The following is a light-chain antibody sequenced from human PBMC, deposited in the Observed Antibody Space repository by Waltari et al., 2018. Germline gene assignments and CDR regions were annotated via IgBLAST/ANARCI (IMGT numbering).Light chain of an antibody. J-gene: IGKJ5*01. CDR3: QQLNNYPVT. CDR1: QGISTS. Sequence: DIQLTQSPSFLSASVGDTVTITCRVSQGISTSLAWYQQKPGKAPKLLIYFASSLQGGVPPRFSGSGSGTEFTLTIRSLQPEDFATYYCQQLNNYPVTFGQGTRLDIK. V-gene: IGKV1-9*01. CDR2: FAS.